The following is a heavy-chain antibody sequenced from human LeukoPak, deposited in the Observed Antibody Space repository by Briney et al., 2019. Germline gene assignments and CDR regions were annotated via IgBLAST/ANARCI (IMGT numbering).Heavy chain of an antibody. CDR2: IYYSGST. D-gene: IGHD3-16*01. J-gene: IGHJ4*02. CDR1: GGSISSSSYY. Sequence: PSETLSLTCTVSGGSISSSSYYWGWIRQPPGKGLEWIGSIYYSGSTYHNPSLKSRVTISVDTSKNQFSLKLSSVTAADTAVYYCARHVFWGPRLLQLTRVAYYFDYWGQGTLVTVSS. CDR3: ARHVFWGPRLLQLTRVAYYFDY. V-gene: IGHV4-39*01.